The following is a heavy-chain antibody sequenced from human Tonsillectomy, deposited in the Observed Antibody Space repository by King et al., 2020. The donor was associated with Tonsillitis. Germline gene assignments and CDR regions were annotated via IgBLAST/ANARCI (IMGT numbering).Heavy chain of an antibody. CDR2: IYSGGST. J-gene: IGHJ6*02. D-gene: IGHD4-11*01. CDR3: ARDSTVLGDYYYGMDV. Sequence: EVQLVESGGGLIQPGGSLRLSCAASGFTVSSNYMSWVRQAPGKGLEWVSVIYSGGSTYYADSVKGRFTISRDNSKNTLYLQMNSLRAEDTAVYYFARDSTVLGDYYYGMDVWGQGTTVTVSS. CDR1: GFTVSSNY. V-gene: IGHV3-53*01.